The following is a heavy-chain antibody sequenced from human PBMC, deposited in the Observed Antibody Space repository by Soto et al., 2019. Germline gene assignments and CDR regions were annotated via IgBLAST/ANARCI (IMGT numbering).Heavy chain of an antibody. Sequence: LTCTVSGGSISSYYWSWIRQPPGKGLEWIGYIYYSGSTNYNPSLKSRVTISVDTSKNQFSLKLSSVTAADTAVYYCARLLTGYYGYYFDYWGQGTLVTVSS. CDR1: GGSISSYY. D-gene: IGHD3-9*01. CDR2: IYYSGST. J-gene: IGHJ4*02. CDR3: ARLLTGYYGYYFDY. V-gene: IGHV4-59*01.